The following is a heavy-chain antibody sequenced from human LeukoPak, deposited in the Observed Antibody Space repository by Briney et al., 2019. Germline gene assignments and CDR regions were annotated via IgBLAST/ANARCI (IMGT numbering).Heavy chain of an antibody. Sequence: PGGPLSLSCAVSVFSFYRFGMLCLPRSPGKGGVDGSVFSSNGDSTYYANSVKGRFTISRDNSKNMVYLQMGSLRAEDTAVYYCARSRGGGGSYYFDYWGQGTLVTVSS. D-gene: IGHD3-10*01. CDR3: ARSRGGGGSYYFDY. V-gene: IGHV3-64*01. CDR1: VFSFYRFG. J-gene: IGHJ4*02. CDR2: FSSNGDST.